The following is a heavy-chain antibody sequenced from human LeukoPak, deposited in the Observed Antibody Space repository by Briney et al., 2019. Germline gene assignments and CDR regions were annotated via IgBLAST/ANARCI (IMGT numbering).Heavy chain of an antibody. CDR1: GASFSGVY. CDR2: INHFGST. Sequence: SETLSLTCAVSGASFSGVYWTCIRQAPGKGLEWLGEINHFGSTRYNPSLQSRVAISVDRSKGQFSLRLGSVTAADTAVYYCARRQNLIASPGLNWCDPWGQGTLVTVTS. CDR3: ARRQNLIASPGLNWCDP. D-gene: IGHD2/OR15-2a*01. V-gene: IGHV4-34*01. J-gene: IGHJ5*02.